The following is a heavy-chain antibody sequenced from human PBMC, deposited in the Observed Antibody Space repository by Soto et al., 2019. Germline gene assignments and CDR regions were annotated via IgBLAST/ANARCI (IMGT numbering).Heavy chain of an antibody. CDR2: IYHSGST. D-gene: IGHD1-26*01. CDR1: GGSISMYY. V-gene: IGHV4-59*01. J-gene: IGHJ3*02. CDR3: AIEKVGATAVHVFDI. Sequence: SETLSLTCTVSGGSISMYYWSWIRQPPGKGLEWIGYIYHSGSTNYNPSLKSRVTISVDTSKNQFSLKLGSVTAADTAVYYCAIEKVGATAVHVFDIWGQGTMVTVSS.